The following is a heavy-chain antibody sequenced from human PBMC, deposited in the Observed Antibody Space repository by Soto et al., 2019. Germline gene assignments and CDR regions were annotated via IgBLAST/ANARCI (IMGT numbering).Heavy chain of an antibody. D-gene: IGHD4-4*01. CDR3: ARDGGDPTVTTHWYYYMVV. Sequence: PGGSLRLSCAASGFTFSSYAMSWVRQAPGKGLEWVSAISGSGGSTYYADSVKGRFTISRDNSKNTLYLQMNSLRAEDTAVYYCARDGGDPTVTTHWYYYMVVWGKGTTVAVSS. CDR2: ISGSGGST. CDR1: GFTFSSYA. V-gene: IGHV3-23*01. J-gene: IGHJ6*03.